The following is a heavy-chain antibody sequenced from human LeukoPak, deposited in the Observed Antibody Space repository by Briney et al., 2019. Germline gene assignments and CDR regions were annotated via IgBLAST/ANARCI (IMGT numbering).Heavy chain of an antibody. J-gene: IGHJ5*02. D-gene: IGHD2-2*01. Sequence: SVKVSCKASGGTFSSYAISWVRQAPGQGLEWVGGIIPIFGTTHYAQKFQARVTITADRSTSTAYMEMNSLTSEDTALYYCARDPYCTSTSCYGWFDPWGQGTLVTVSS. CDR3: ARDPYCTSTSCYGWFDP. CDR1: GGTFSSYA. CDR2: IIPIFGTT. V-gene: IGHV1-69*06.